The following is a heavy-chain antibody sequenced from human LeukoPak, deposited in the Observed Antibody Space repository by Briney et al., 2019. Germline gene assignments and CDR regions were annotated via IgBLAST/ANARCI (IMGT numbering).Heavy chain of an antibody. D-gene: IGHD2-2*01. Sequence: PGGSLRLSCAASGFTFSSYGVHWVRQAPGKGLEWVAFIRYDGCNKYYADSVKGRFTISRDNSKNTLYLQMNSLRAEDPAVYYCASPGVEYQLLWGGFDYWGQGTLVTVSS. CDR3: ASPGVEYQLLWGGFDY. V-gene: IGHV3-30*02. J-gene: IGHJ4*02. CDR2: IRYDGCNK. CDR1: GFTFSSYG.